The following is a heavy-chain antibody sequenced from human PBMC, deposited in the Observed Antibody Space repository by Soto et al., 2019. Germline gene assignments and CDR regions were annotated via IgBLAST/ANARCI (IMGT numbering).Heavy chain of an antibody. V-gene: IGHV1-69*13. Sequence: GASVKVSCKASGGTFSSYAISWVRQAPGQGLEWMGGIIPIFGTANYAQKFQGRVTITADESTSTAYMELSSLRSEDTAVYYCARGELPDFWYYGMDVWGQGTTVTVSS. CDR3: ARGELPDFWYYGMDV. J-gene: IGHJ6*02. CDR2: IIPIFGTA. D-gene: IGHD1-26*01. CDR1: GGTFSSYA.